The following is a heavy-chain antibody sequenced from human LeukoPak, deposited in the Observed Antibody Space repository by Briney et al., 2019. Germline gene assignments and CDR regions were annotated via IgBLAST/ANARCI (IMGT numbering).Heavy chain of an antibody. CDR2: IKQDGSEK. J-gene: IGHJ4*02. Sequence: PGGSLRLSCAASGFTFSSYWMSWVRQAPGKGLEWVANIKQDGSEKYYVDSVKGRFTISRDNAKNSLYLQMNSLRAEDTAVYYCARESDYYYDSSGYYPPYFDYWGQGTLVTVSS. V-gene: IGHV3-7*05. CDR3: ARESDYYYDSSGYYPPYFDY. CDR1: GFTFSSYW. D-gene: IGHD3-22*01.